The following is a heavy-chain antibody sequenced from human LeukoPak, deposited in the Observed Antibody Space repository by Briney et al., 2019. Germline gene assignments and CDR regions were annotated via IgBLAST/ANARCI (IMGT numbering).Heavy chain of an antibody. D-gene: IGHD3-9*01. CDR2: ISGSGVRT. CDR3: AKDPWTYYDILTGYFGLDY. J-gene: IGHJ4*02. V-gene: IGHV3-23*01. CDR1: GFTFNNYG. Sequence: GGSLRLSCAASGFTFNNYGMSWVRQAPAKGLEWVSAISGSGVRTYYADSVKGRFTISRDNSKNTLYLQMNSLRAEDTAVYYCAKDPWTYYDILTGYFGLDYWGQGTLVTVSS.